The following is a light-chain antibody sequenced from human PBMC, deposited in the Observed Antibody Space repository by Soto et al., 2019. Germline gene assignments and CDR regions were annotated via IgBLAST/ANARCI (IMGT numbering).Light chain of an antibody. CDR3: QQHRSYPVT. V-gene: IGKV1-5*03. CDR2: KAS. Sequence: DIQMTQSPSTLSASVGDRVIITCRTSQSVSSWLAWYQHKPGKAPKLLIYKASRLESGVPSRFSGGGSGTEFTLTINSLQPDDFATYYCQQHRSYPVTFGQGTRLDIK. CDR1: QSVSSW. J-gene: IGKJ5*01.